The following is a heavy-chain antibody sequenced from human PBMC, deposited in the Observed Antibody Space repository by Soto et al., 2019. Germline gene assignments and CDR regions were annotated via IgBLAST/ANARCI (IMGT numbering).Heavy chain of an antibody. J-gene: IGHJ4*02. CDR2: INPNSGNT. CDR3: AAGGAPFTLSY. CDR1: GYTFTGYY. V-gene: IGHV1-2*02. D-gene: IGHD3-10*01. Sequence: ASVKVSCKASGYTFTGYYMHWVRQAPGQGLEWMGWINPNSGNTNYAQKFQGRVTMTRDMSISTAYMELSSLRSEDTAVYYGAAGGAPFTLSYWGQGTLVTVSS.